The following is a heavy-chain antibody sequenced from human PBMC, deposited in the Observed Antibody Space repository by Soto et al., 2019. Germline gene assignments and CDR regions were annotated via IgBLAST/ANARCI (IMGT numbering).Heavy chain of an antibody. CDR3: ARIKWGLDYYSGMDV. Sequence: QVQLVQSGAEVKKSGASVKVSCKASGYTFSDYFIQWLRQAPGQGIEWVAWINPKTAATNYAKKFQDRVTLTSDTSFSTAYLELTRLRPDDTAVYYCARIKWGLDYYSGMDVWGQGTAVTVSS. J-gene: IGHJ6*02. CDR1: GYTFSDYF. V-gene: IGHV1-2*02. CDR2: INPKTAAT. D-gene: IGHD1-26*01.